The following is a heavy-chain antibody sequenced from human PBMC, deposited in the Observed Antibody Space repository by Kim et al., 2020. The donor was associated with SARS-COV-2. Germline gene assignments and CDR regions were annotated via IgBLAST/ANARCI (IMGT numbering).Heavy chain of an antibody. J-gene: IGHJ5*02. Sequence: SETLSLTCTVSGGSISSSSYYWGWIRQPPGKGLEWIGSIYYSGSTYYNPSLKSRVTISVDTSKNPFSLKLSSVTAADTAVYYCARDIRGALRGIVVVPAATFDPWGQGTLVTVSS. CDR1: GGSISSSSYY. D-gene: IGHD2-2*01. CDR3: ARDIRGALRGIVVVPAATFDP. V-gene: IGHV4-39*02. CDR2: IYYSGST.